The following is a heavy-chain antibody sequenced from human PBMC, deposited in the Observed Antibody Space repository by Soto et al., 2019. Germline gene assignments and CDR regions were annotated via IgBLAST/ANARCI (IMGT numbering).Heavy chain of an antibody. V-gene: IGHV3-23*01. D-gene: IGHD6-6*01. Sequence: DVQLLESGGGLVQPGGSLRLSCAASGFTFSNYAMGWVRQAPGKGLEWVSSISTSIDATYYADSVKGRVTSSRDDSKNTLYLQMKSLRAEDTAVYYCAKDRTVAARNFDYWGQGTLVTVSS. CDR1: GFTFSNYA. J-gene: IGHJ4*02. CDR2: ISTSIDAT. CDR3: AKDRTVAARNFDY.